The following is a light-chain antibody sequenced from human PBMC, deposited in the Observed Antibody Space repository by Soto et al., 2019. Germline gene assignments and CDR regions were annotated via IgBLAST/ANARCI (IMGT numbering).Light chain of an antibody. Sequence: QSVLTQPASVSGSPGQSITISCTGTSSDVGGYNYVSWYQQHPGNAPKLMIYEVSNRPSGVSNRFSGSKSGNTASLTISGLQAEDEADYYCSSYTSTTFYVFGTGTRPPS. CDR2: EVS. V-gene: IGLV2-14*01. J-gene: IGLJ1*01. CDR1: SSDVGGYNY. CDR3: SSYTSTTFYV.